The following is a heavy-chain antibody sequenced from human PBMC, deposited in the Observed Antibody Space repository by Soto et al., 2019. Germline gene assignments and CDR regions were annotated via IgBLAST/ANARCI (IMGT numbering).Heavy chain of an antibody. V-gene: IGHV4-61*01. CDR1: VGSVSSGSYY. CDR2: IYYSGST. CDR3: ARDLRTPVVTGVRAFDI. J-gene: IGHJ3*02. Sequence: PSETLSLTCTFSVGSVSSGSYYCSWMRQPPGKGLEWIGYIYYSGSTNYNPSLKSRVTVSVDTSKNQFSLKLSSVTAADTAVYYCARDLRTPVVTGVRAFDIWGQATMVIVS. D-gene: IGHD7-27*01.